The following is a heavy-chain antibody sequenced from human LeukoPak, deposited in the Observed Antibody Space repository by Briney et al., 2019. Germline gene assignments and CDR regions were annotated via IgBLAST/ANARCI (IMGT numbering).Heavy chain of an antibody. CDR2: ISGSGGST. V-gene: IGHV3-23*01. CDR3: AKATPLRIVVVVAVEAYYFDY. Sequence: GGSLRLSCAASGFTFSSYAMSWVRQAPGKGLEWVSAISGSGGSTYYADSVKGRFTISRDNSKYTLYLQMNSLRAEDTAVYYCAKATPLRIVVVVAVEAYYFDYRGQGTLVTVSS. D-gene: IGHD2-15*01. CDR1: GFTFSSYA. J-gene: IGHJ4*02.